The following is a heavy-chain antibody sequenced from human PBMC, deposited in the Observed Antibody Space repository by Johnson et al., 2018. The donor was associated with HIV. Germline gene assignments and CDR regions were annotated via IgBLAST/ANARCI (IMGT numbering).Heavy chain of an antibody. CDR1: GFTFSSYG. D-gene: IGHD1-1*01. V-gene: IGHV3-20*04. CDR3: ARREGTTGTFSAFDI. J-gene: IGHJ3*02. CDR2: INWNGGST. Sequence: EVQLVESGGGVVQPGGSLRLSCAASGFTFSSYGMHWVRQAPGKGLEWVSGINWNGGSTGYADSVKGRFTISRDNAKNSLYLQMNSLRAEDTALYYCARREGTTGTFSAFDIWGQGTMVTVSS.